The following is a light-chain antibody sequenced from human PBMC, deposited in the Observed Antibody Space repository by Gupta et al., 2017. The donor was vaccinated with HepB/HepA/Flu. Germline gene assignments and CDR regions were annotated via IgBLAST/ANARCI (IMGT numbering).Light chain of an antibody. V-gene: IGLV7-46*01. CDR1: SGPVTSGHY. Sequence: QVVVTQEPSLTVSPGGTVTLTCGSNSGPVTSGHYTYWFQQKPGQAPRTLIYDTTKKHSWTPARVSGSLLGGNVAIVLTGAQPDDDAEYQCYLSHVAGRAFGGGTRLTVL. CDR3: YLSHVAGRA. J-gene: IGLJ2*01. CDR2: DTT.